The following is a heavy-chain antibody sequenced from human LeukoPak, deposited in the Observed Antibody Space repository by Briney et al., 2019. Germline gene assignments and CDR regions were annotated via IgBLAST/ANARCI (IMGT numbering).Heavy chain of an antibody. CDR3: AKDSLADIDY. CDR2: IRHDGSIK. Sequence: GGSLRLSCAASGFIFSTYGMYWVRHAPGKGLEWVAFIRHDGSIKNYADSVKGRSTISRDNSKNTLYLQMNSLRAEDTAVYYCAKDSLADIDYWGQGTLVTVSS. D-gene: IGHD3-16*01. CDR1: GFIFSTYG. J-gene: IGHJ4*02. V-gene: IGHV3-30*02.